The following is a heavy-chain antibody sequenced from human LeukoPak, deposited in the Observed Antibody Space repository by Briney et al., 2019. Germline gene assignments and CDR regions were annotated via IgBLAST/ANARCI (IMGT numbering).Heavy chain of an antibody. Sequence: SETLSLTCAVYGGSFSRFYWSWIRQSPGKGLEWIAEIDHRGDTNYNPSVKSRVTVSVDTSKNRFSLKVRSLSAADTAVYYCARGATISETGYFDFWGQGTLVTVSS. CDR2: IDHRGDT. J-gene: IGHJ4*03. V-gene: IGHV4-34*01. CDR1: GGSFSRFY. CDR3: ARGATISETGYFDF. D-gene: IGHD5-24*01.